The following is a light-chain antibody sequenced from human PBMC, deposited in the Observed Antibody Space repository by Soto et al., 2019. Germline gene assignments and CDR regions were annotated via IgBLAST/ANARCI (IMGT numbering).Light chain of an antibody. CDR1: QSVSSN. CDR3: QQYSNWPPYT. Sequence: EIVMTQSPATLYVSPGERATLSCRARQSVSSNLAWYQQQPGQAPRLLIYGASTRATGIPARFSGSGSGTEFTLTISSLQSEDFAVYYCQQYSNWPPYTCGQGTKLEIK. CDR2: GAS. J-gene: IGKJ2*01. V-gene: IGKV3-15*01.